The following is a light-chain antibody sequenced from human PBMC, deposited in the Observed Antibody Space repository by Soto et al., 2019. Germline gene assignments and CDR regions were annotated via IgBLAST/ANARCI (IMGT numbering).Light chain of an antibody. CDR1: QNITNN. Sequence: DIQMTQSPASLSASIVGRCTSTFQASQNITNNLSWYQQKPGKAPNLLIYHASKLAKGVTSRFSGSGSGTDFSFIITSLQREDLATYYCQQYYGLPPITFGQGTRLEIK. CDR3: QQYYGLPPIT. J-gene: IGKJ5*01. CDR2: HAS. V-gene: IGKV1-33*01.